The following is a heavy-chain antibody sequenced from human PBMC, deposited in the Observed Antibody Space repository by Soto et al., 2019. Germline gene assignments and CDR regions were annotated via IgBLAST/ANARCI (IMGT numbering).Heavy chain of an antibody. D-gene: IGHD1-26*01. V-gene: IGHV3-15*01. Sequence: EVQLVESGGGLVKPGGSLRLSCAASGFTFSNAWMSWVRHAPGKGLEWGGRIKSKTDGGTTDYAAPVKGRFTISRDDSKNTLYLQMNSVKTEDTAVYYCTTVRGAWGYWGQGTLVTVS. CDR3: TTVRGAWGY. J-gene: IGHJ4*02. CDR2: IKSKTDGGTT. CDR1: GFTFSNAW.